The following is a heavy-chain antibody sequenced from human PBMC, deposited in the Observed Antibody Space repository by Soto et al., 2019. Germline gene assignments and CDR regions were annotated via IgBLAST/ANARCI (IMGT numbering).Heavy chain of an antibody. CDR1: GGSVSSGSYY. V-gene: IGHV4-61*01. CDR2: IYYSGST. Sequence: SETLSLTCTVSGGSVSSGSYYWSWIRQPPGKGLEWIGYIYYSGSTNYNPSLKSRVTISVDTSKNQFSLKLSSVTAADTAVYYCARDRGLWFGELFLGYYGMDVWGQGTTVTVSS. CDR3: ARDRGLWFGELFLGYYGMDV. J-gene: IGHJ6*02. D-gene: IGHD3-10*01.